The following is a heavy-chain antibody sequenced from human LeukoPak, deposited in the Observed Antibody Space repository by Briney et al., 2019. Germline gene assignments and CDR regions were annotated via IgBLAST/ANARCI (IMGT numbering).Heavy chain of an antibody. D-gene: IGHD3-10*01. V-gene: IGHV1-69*04. J-gene: IGHJ5*02. Sequence: SVKVSCKASGGTFSSYAISWVRQAPGQGLEWMGRIIPILVIANYAQKFQGRVTITADKSTSTAYMELSSLRSEDTAVYYCARGGNYGSGSLDPWGQGTLVSVSS. CDR1: GGTFSSYA. CDR2: IIPILVIA. CDR3: ARGGNYGSGSLDP.